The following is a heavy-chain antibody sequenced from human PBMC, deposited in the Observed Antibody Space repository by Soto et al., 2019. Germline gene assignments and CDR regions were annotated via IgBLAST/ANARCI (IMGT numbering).Heavy chain of an antibody. CDR2: IYYSGST. Sequence: PSETLSLTCTVSGGSISSGGYYWSWIRQHPGKGLEWIGYIYYSGSTYYNPSLKSRVTISVDTSKNQFSLKLSSVTAADTAVYYCAREVRLQVDYYYGMDVWGQGTTVTVSS. D-gene: IGHD4-4*01. CDR1: GGSISSGGYY. V-gene: IGHV4-31*03. CDR3: AREVRLQVDYYYGMDV. J-gene: IGHJ6*02.